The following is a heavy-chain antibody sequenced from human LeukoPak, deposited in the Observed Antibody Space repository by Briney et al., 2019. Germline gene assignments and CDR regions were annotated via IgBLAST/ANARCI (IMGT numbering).Heavy chain of an antibody. Sequence: GGSLRLSCAASGFTFSSYSMNWVRQAPGKGLEWVSAISGSGGSTYYADSVKGRFTISRDNSKNTLYLQMNSLRAEDTAVYYCAKVGGSGSYSPYYMDVWGKGTTVTVSS. J-gene: IGHJ6*03. CDR2: ISGSGGST. V-gene: IGHV3-23*01. CDR1: GFTFSSYS. CDR3: AKVGGSGSYSPYYMDV. D-gene: IGHD3-10*01.